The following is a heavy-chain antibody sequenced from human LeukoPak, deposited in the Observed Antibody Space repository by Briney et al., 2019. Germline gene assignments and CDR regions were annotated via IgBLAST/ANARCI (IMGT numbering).Heavy chain of an antibody. V-gene: IGHV4-34*01. CDR2: INHSGST. Sequence: PSETLSLTCAVYGGSFSGYYRSWIRQPPGKGLEWIGEINHSGSTNYNPSLKSRVTISVDTSKNQFSLKLSSVTAADTAVYYCARHQSYYYDYYMDVWGKGTTVTISS. J-gene: IGHJ6*03. D-gene: IGHD2-2*01. CDR1: GGSFSGYY. CDR3: ARHQSYYYDYYMDV.